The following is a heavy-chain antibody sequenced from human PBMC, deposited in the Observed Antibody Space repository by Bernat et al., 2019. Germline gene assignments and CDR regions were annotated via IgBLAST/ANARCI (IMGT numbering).Heavy chain of an antibody. CDR2: ILYDGSNK. V-gene: IGHV3-33*01. CDR3: ARDMGTISLDY. Sequence: QVQLVESGGGVVQPGRSLRLSCAASGFTFSSYGMHWVRQAPVKGLEWVAVILYDGSNKYYADSVKGRFTISRDNSKNTLYLQMNSLRAEDTAVYYCARDMGTISLDYWGQGTLVTVSS. J-gene: IGHJ4*02. D-gene: IGHD3-9*01. CDR1: GFTFSSYG.